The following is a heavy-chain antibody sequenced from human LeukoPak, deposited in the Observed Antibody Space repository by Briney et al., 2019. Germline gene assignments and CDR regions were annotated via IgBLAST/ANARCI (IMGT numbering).Heavy chain of an antibody. CDR3: ARGDVGATTSDY. CDR2: IYYSGST. D-gene: IGHD1-26*01. Sequence: PSETLSLTCTVSGGSISSYYWSWIRQPPGKGLEWIGYIYYSGSTNYNPSLKSRVTISVDTSKNQFSLKLSSVTAADTAVYYCARGDVGATTSDYWGQGTLVTVSS. J-gene: IGHJ4*02. V-gene: IGHV4-59*12. CDR1: GGSISSYY.